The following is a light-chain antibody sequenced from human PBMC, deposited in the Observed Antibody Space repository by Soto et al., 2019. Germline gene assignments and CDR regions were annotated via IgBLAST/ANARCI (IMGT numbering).Light chain of an antibody. V-gene: IGLV2-14*01. J-gene: IGLJ1*01. CDR2: EVT. Sequence: QSALTQPASVSGSPGQSITISCAGTSSDIGDYNYVSWFQHHPGKAPKLLIYEVTDRPSGVSNRFSGSMSGNTASLTISGLQAADEADYYCSSYTNTNTLYVFGTGTKLTVL. CDR3: SSYTNTNTLYV. CDR1: SSDIGDYNY.